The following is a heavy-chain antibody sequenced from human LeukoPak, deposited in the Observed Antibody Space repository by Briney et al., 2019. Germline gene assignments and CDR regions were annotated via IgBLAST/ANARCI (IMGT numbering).Heavy chain of an antibody. CDR3: ARVGVTAATADY. J-gene: IGHJ4*02. CDR1: GYTFTSYY. CDR2: INPRGGST. V-gene: IGHV1-46*01. Sequence: ASVKVSCKASGYTFTSYYMHWMRQAPGQGPEWMGIINPRGGSTDYSHRFQDRLTMTSDTSTSTVYMELNSLRSEDTAVYFCARVGVTAATADYWGQGTLVTVSS. D-gene: IGHD6-25*01.